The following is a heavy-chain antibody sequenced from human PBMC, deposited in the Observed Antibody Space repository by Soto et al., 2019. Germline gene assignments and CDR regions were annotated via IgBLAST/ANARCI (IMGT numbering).Heavy chain of an antibody. V-gene: IGHV2-26*01. D-gene: IGHD3-3*01. CDR1: GFSLSNARMG. Sequence: GSGPTLVNPTETLTLTCTVSGFSLSNARMGVSWIRQPPGKALEWLAHIFSNDEKSYSTSLKSRLTISKDTSKSQVVLTMTNMDPVDTATYYCARMTDGYDFWSGYYIWYFDYWGQGTLVTVSS. CDR3: ARMTDGYDFWSGYYIWYFDY. J-gene: IGHJ4*02. CDR2: IFSNDEK.